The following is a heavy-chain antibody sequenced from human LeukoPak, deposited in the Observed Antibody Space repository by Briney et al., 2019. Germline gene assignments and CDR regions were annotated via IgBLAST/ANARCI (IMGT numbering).Heavy chain of an antibody. D-gene: IGHD4-23*01. CDR3: AIMQGTTVVTYYFDY. J-gene: IGHJ4*02. Sequence: ASVKVSCKASGYTFTSYDINWVRQATGQGLEWMGWMNPNSGNTGYAQKFQGRVTMTRNTSISTAYMELSSLRSEDTAVYYCAIMQGTTVVTYYFDYWGQGTLVTVSS. CDR2: MNPNSGNT. CDR1: GYTFTSYD. V-gene: IGHV1-8*01.